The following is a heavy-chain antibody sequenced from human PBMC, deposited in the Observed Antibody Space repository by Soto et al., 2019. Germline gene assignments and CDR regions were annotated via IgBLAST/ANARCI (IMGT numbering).Heavy chain of an antibody. V-gene: IGHV6-1*01. CDR1: GDSVSSNSAA. D-gene: IGHD6-19*01. CDR2: TYYRSKWYN. CDR3: ARDESSGWYGDYYYSGMDV. J-gene: IGHJ6*02. Sequence: SQTLSLTCAISGDSVSSNSAAWNWIRQSPSRGLEWLGRTYYRSKWYNDYAVSVKSRITINPDTSKNQFSLQLNSVTPEDTAVYYCARDESSGWYGDYYYSGMDVWGQGTTVTVSS.